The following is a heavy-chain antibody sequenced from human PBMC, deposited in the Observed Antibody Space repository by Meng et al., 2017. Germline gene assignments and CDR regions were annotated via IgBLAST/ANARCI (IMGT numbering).Heavy chain of an antibody. D-gene: IGHD6-13*01. CDR2: IDPNSGVT. CDR1: GYTFTAYY. Sequence: VQLVQSGADVKKPGASVKVSCTPSGYTFTAYYIHWVRQAPGQGLDWMGRIDPNSGVTEYAQKFQGRVTVTGDTSISTAYMELSRLGSDDTAIYYCVRDEDISAAGKLFGDYWGQGTLVTVSS. CDR3: VRDEDISAAGKLFGDY. J-gene: IGHJ4*02. V-gene: IGHV1-2*06.